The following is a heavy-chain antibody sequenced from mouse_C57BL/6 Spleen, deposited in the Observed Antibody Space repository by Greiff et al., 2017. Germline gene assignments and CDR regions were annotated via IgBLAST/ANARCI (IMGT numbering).Heavy chain of an antibody. CDR3: ARLYDGYPYFDY. CDR1: GFTFSDYG. D-gene: IGHD2-3*01. J-gene: IGHJ2*01. CDR2: ISSSSSTI. Sequence: EVMLVESGGGLVKPGGSLKLSCAASGFTFSDYGMHWVRQAPEKGLEWVAYISSSSSTIYYADTVKGRFTISRDNAKNTLFLQMTSLRSEDTAMYYCARLYDGYPYFDYWGQGTTLTVSS. V-gene: IGHV5-17*01.